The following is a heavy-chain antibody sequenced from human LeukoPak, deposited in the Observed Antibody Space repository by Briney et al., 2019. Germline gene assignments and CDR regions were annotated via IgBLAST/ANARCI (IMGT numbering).Heavy chain of an antibody. J-gene: IGHJ6*02. D-gene: IGHD4-17*01. CDR2: IKQDGSEK. CDR3: ARDRYGDYGYYYYGMDV. Sequence: GGSLRLSCAASGFTFSSYWMSWVRQAPGKGLVWVANIKQDGSEKYYVDSVKGRFTISRDNAKNSLYLQMNSLRAEDTAVYYCARDRYGDYGYYYYGMDVWGQGTTVTVSS. V-gene: IGHV3-7*01. CDR1: GFTFSSYW.